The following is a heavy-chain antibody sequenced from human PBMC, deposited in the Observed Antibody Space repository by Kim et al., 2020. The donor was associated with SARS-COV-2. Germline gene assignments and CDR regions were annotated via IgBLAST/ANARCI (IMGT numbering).Heavy chain of an antibody. CDR2: IKQDGSEK. J-gene: IGHJ4*02. D-gene: IGHD3-16*02. Sequence: GGSLRLSCAASGFTFSSYWMSWVRQAPGKGLEWVANIKQDGSEKYYVDSVKGRFTISRDNAKNSLYLQMNSLRAEDTAVYYCARVRVYYDYVWGSYRYGTAPDYWGQGTLVTVSS. CDR3: ARVRVYYDYVWGSYRYGTAPDY. CDR1: GFTFSSYW. V-gene: IGHV3-7*01.